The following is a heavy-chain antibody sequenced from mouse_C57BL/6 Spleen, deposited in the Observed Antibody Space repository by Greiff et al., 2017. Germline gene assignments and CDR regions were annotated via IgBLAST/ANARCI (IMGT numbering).Heavy chain of an antibody. CDR2: ISSGSSTI. CDR1: GFTFSDYG. D-gene: IGHD1-1*01. Sequence: EVMLVESGGGLVKPGGSLKLSCAASGFTFSDYGMHWVRQAPEKGLEWVAYISSGSSTIYYADTVKGRFTISRDNAKNTLFLQMTSLRSEDTAMXYCARAGNYYGSSYPYYFDYWGQGTTLTVSS. V-gene: IGHV5-17*01. CDR3: ARAGNYYGSSYPYYFDY. J-gene: IGHJ2*01.